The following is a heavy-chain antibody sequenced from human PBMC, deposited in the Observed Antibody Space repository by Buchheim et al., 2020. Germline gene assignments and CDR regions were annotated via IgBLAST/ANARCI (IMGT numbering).Heavy chain of an antibody. CDR1: GYTFTSYY. D-gene: IGHD6-19*01. CDR3: ARMSSGPLYYYYGMDV. V-gene: IGHV1-46*01. Sequence: QVQLVQSGAEVKKPGASVKVSCKASGYTFTSYYMHWARQAPGQGLEWMGIINPSGGSTSYAQKFQGRVTMTRDTSTSTGYMELSSLRSEDTAVYYCARMSSGPLYYYYGMDVWGQGTT. CDR2: INPSGGST. J-gene: IGHJ6*02.